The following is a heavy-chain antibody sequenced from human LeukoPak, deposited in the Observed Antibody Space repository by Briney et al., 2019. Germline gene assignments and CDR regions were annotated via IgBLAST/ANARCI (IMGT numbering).Heavy chain of an antibody. Sequence: GGSLRLTXAASGFTFDDYGMSWVRQAPGKGLEWVSGINWNGGSTGYADSVKGRFTISRDNAKNSLYLQMNSLRAEDTALYYCARADYGDYFYFDYWGQGTLVTVSS. CDR2: INWNGGST. D-gene: IGHD4-17*01. CDR3: ARADYGDYFYFDY. J-gene: IGHJ4*02. CDR1: GFTFDDYG. V-gene: IGHV3-20*04.